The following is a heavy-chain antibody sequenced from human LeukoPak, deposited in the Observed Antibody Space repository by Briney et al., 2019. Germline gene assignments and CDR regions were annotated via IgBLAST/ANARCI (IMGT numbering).Heavy chain of an antibody. V-gene: IGHV4-39*07. CDR3: ARVNYGGNSDDY. Sequence: PSETLSLTCTVSGGSISSSSYYWGWIRQPPGKGLEWIGSIYYGGSTYYNPSLKSRVTISVDTSKNQFSLKLSSVTAADTAVYYCARVNYGGNSDDYWGQGTLVTVSS. D-gene: IGHD4-23*01. J-gene: IGHJ4*02. CDR1: GGSISSSSYY. CDR2: IYYGGST.